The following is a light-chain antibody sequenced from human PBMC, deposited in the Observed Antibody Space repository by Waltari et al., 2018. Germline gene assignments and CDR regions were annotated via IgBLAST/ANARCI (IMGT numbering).Light chain of an antibody. CDR2: YNSDSDK. V-gene: IGLV5-45*02. CDR1: SDINVGEYR. CDR3: MIWHSSAYV. Sequence: QAVLTQPSSLSESPGASASLTCTLRSDINVGEYRIYWYQQKPGSPPQYRLMYNSDSDKQKGSGVPSRFSGFKDASANAGILLISGLQSEDEADYYCMIWHSSAYVFGAGTKVTVL. J-gene: IGLJ1*01.